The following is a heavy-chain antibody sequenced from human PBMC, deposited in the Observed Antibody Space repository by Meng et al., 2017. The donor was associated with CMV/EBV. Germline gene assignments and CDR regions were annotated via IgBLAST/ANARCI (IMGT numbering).Heavy chain of an antibody. CDR3: TSLLLWFGELLDSPYGMDV. J-gene: IGHJ6*02. D-gene: IGHD3-10*01. CDR1: GFTFGDYA. V-gene: IGHV3-49*04. CDR2: IRSKAYGGTT. Sequence: GESLKISCTASGFTFGDYAMSWVRQAPGKGLEWVGFIRSKAYGGTTEYAASVKGRFTISRDDSKSIAYLQMNSLKTEDTAVYYCTSLLLWFGELLDSPYGMDVWGQGTTVTVS.